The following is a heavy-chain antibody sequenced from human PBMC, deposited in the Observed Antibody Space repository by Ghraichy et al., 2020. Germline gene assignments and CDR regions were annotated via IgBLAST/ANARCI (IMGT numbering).Heavy chain of an antibody. J-gene: IGHJ6*02. D-gene: IGHD3-3*01. Sequence: ASVKVSCKASGYTFTSYYMHWVRQAPGQGLEWMGIINPSGGSTSYAQKFQGRVTMTRDTSTSTVYMELSSLRSEDTAVYYCARDGVATIFGVVIPYGMDVWGQGTTVTVSS. CDR3: ARDGVATIFGVVIPYGMDV. V-gene: IGHV1-46*01. CDR1: GYTFTSYY. CDR2: INPSGGST.